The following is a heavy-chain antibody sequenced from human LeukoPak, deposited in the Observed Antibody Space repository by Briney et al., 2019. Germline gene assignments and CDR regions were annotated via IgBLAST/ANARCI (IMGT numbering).Heavy chain of an antibody. V-gene: IGHV4-39*07. D-gene: IGHD2-15*01. J-gene: IGHJ4*02. CDR3: ARDGVWDCSGGSCNGFGY. CDR1: GFTFSSYA. Sequence: GSLRLSCAASGFTFSSYAMSWVRQAPGKGLEWIGSIYYSGSTYYNPSLKSRVTISVDTSKNQFSLKLSSVTAADTAVYYCARDGVWDCSGGSCNGFGYWGQGTLVTVSS. CDR2: IYYSGST.